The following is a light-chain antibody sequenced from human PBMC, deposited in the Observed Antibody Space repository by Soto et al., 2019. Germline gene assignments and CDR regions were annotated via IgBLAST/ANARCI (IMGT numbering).Light chain of an antibody. CDR3: CSYAGSSTWV. CDR2: EVS. CDR1: SSGVGSYNL. V-gene: IGLV2-23*02. J-gene: IGLJ3*02. Sequence: HSVLPKPASVSGSPGQSITISCTGTSSGVGSYNLVSWYQQHPGKAPKLMIYEVSKRPPGVSNRFSGSKSGNTASLTISGLQAEDEADYYCCSYAGSSTWVFGGGTKLTVL.